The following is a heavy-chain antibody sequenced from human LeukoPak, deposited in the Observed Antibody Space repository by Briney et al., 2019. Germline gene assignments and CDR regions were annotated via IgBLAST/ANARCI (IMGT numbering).Heavy chain of an antibody. J-gene: IGHJ4*02. V-gene: IGHV3-48*01. CDR2: ISSSSSNI. CDR1: GFTFSTYR. D-gene: IGHD1-26*01. Sequence: GGTLRLSCAASGFTFSTYRMNWVRQAPGKGLEWVSYISSSSSNIYYADSVKGRFTISRDNAKNSLFLQINSLRAEDTAVYYCARTIVGARAYWGQGTLVTVSS. CDR3: ARTIVGARAY.